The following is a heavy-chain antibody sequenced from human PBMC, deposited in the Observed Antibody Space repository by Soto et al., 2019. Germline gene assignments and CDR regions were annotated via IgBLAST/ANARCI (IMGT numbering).Heavy chain of an antibody. V-gene: IGHV1-3*01. CDR1: GYTFTSYA. CDR3: ASSPGSYDAFDI. Sequence: QVQLVQSGAEVKKPGASVKVSCKASGYTFTSYAMHWVRQAPGQRLEWMGWINAGNGNTKDSHKLQGRVTINRDTSASTAYMELSSLRSEDTAVYYCASSPGSYDAFDIWGQGTMVTVSS. J-gene: IGHJ3*02. CDR2: INAGNGNT. D-gene: IGHD2-15*01.